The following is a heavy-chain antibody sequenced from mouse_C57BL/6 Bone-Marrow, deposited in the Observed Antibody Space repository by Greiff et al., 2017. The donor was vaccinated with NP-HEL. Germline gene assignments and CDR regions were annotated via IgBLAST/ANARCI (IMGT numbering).Heavy chain of an antibody. D-gene: IGHD1-1*01. CDR2: ISYDGSN. CDR3: ARESLLLRGYFDV. CDR1: GYSITSGYY. J-gene: IGHJ1*03. Sequence: DVKLQESGPGLVKPSQSLSLTCSVTGYSITSGYYWNWIRQFPGNKLEWMGYISYDGSNNYNPSLKNRISITRDTSKNQFFLKLNSVTTEDTATYYCARESLLLRGYFDVWGTGTTVTVSS. V-gene: IGHV3-6*01.